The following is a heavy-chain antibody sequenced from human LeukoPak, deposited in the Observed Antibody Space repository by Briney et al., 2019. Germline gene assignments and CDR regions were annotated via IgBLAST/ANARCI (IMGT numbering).Heavy chain of an antibody. V-gene: IGHV4-59*08. D-gene: IGHD4-23*01. CDR2: IYYSGST. CDR1: SGSISSYY. CDR3: ARQGRGYGGNSDY. Sequence: IPSETLSLTCTVSSGSISSYYWTWIRQPPGKGLEWIGYIYYSGSTNYNPSLKSRVTISVDTSKNQFSLKLSSVTAADTAVYYCARQGRGYGGNSDYWGQGTLVTVSS. J-gene: IGHJ4*02.